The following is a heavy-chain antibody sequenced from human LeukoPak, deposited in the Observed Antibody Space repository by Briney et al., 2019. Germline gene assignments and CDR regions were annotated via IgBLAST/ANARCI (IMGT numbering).Heavy chain of an antibody. D-gene: IGHD4-17*01. CDR1: GYTFTTYS. CDR3: ARAYDYGDYVVGYFDY. V-gene: IGHV1-46*01. J-gene: IGHJ4*01. CDR2: INLSGGST. Sequence: ASVKVSCTASGYTFTTYSMHWVRQAPGQGLEWMAIINLSGGSTDYTQKFQGRVTVTRDTSTSTVYMELSSLRSEDTAVYYCARAYDYGDYVVGYFDYWGQGTLVTVSS.